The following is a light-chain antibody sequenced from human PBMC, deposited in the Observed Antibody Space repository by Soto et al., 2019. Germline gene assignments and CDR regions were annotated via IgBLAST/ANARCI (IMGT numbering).Light chain of an antibody. CDR2: AAS. J-gene: IGKJ1*01. CDR1: QGISSY. CDR3: QQYYSYPPGT. Sequence: AIRMTQSPSSLSASTGDRVTITCRASQGISSYLAWYQQKPGKAPKLLIYAASTLQSGVPSRFSGSGSGTDFTLTISCLQSEEFATYYCQQYYSYPPGTFGLRTKVEIK. V-gene: IGKV1-8*01.